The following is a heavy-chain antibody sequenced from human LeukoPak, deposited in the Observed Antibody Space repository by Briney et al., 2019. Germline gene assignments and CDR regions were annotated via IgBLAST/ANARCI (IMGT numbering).Heavy chain of an antibody. Sequence: PGGSLRLPCAASGFTFSSYAMSWVRQAPGKGLEWVSAISGSGGSTYYADSVKGRFTISRDNSKNTLYLQMNSLRAEDTAVYYCAKFSDSSSWSAYDYWGQGTLVTVSS. D-gene: IGHD6-13*01. V-gene: IGHV3-23*01. CDR3: AKFSDSSSWSAYDY. CDR2: ISGSGGST. CDR1: GFTFSSYA. J-gene: IGHJ4*02.